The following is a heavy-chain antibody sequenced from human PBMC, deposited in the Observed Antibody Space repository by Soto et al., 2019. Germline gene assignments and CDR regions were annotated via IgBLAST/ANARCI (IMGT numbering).Heavy chain of an antibody. V-gene: IGHV4-59*01. CDR3: GREDRYDRSGYTFDY. D-gene: IGHD3-22*01. CDR2: IYYSGST. J-gene: IGHJ4*01. CDR1: GGSTSSYY. Sequence: TLSLTCTVSGGSTSSYYWSWIRQPPGQGLEWVGYIYYSGSTNYNPPLKSRVTISVDTSKTRFVLKLSCVTAADTAVYYCGREDRYDRSGYTFDYWGQGTLVTVSS.